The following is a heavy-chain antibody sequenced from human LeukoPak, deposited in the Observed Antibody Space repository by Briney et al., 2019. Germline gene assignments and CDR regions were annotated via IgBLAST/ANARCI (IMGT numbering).Heavy chain of an antibody. J-gene: IGHJ4*02. D-gene: IGHD3-10*01. Sequence: PEASVKVSCKVSGYTLTELSMHWVRQAPGQGLEWMGWINPNSGGTNYAQKFQGRVTMTRDTSISTAYMELSRLRSDDTAVYYCAKGSDPFRWFGEFNVKLPRPIRHYYFDSWGQGTLVTVSS. CDR1: GYTLTELS. CDR3: AKGSDPFRWFGEFNVKLPRPIRHYYFDS. V-gene: IGHV1-2*02. CDR2: INPNSGGT.